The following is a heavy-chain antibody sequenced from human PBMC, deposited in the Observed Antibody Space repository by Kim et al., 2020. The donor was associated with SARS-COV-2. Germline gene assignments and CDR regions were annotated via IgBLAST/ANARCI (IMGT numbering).Heavy chain of an antibody. CDR1: GFTFNNAW. J-gene: IGHJ6*01. CDR2: IIRKSDGGAT. D-gene: IGHD7-27*01. Sequence: GGSLRLSCAASGFTFNNAWMSWVRQAPGKGLEWVARIIRKSDGGATDYAASVKGEFTISRDDSKNMVYLQMNSLTTEDTGVYYCTRNRLGRGDSYHGMDV. CDR3: TRNRLGRGDSYHGMDV. V-gene: IGHV3-15*01.